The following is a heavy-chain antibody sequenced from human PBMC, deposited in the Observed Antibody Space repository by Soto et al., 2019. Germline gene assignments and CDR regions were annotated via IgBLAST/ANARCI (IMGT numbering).Heavy chain of an antibody. CDR2: ISPIFGTA. J-gene: IGHJ6*02. CDR1: GGTFSSYA. D-gene: IGHD3-3*01. Sequence: SVKVSCKASGGTFSSYAISWVRQAPGQGLEWMGGISPIFGTANYAQKFQGRVTITADKSTSTAYMELSSLRSEDTAVYYCARDQAMGTIFGVVTPNYYYYGMDVWGQGTTVTVSS. V-gene: IGHV1-69*06. CDR3: ARDQAMGTIFGVVTPNYYYYGMDV.